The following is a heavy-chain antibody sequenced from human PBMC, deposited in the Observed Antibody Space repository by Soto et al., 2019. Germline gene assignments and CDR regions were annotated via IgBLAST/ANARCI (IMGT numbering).Heavy chain of an antibody. CDR1: GGSISSGDYY. Sequence: SETLSLTCTVSGGSISSGDYYWTWIRQPPGKGLEWIGYIDFSGSTYYNPSLKSRLSISVDTSKNQFSLRLSSMTAADTAVYYCARDFPDTTRDFDIWGQGTMVTVSS. V-gene: IGHV4-30-4*01. CDR2: IDFSGST. J-gene: IGHJ3*02. D-gene: IGHD1-26*01. CDR3: ARDFPDTTRDFDI.